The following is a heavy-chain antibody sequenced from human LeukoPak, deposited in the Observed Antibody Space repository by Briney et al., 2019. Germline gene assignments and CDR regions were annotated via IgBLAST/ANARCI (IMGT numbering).Heavy chain of an antibody. CDR1: RFTFSDYY. CDR3: AKAGFDSSGQIDY. V-gene: IGHV3-11*01. J-gene: IGHJ4*02. D-gene: IGHD6-19*01. Sequence: PGGSLRLSCAASRFTFSDYYMNWIRQAPGKGLEWVSYISGSGSTIYYADSVKGRFTISRDNAKNSLYLQMNSLRAEDTALYYCAKAGFDSSGQIDYWGQGTLVTVSS. CDR2: ISGSGSTI.